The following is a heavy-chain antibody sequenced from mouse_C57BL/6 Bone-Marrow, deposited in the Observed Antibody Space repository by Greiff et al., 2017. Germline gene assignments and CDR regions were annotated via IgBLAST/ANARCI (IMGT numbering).Heavy chain of an antibody. V-gene: IGHV14-4*01. CDR2: IDPENGDT. Sequence: EVQVVASGAELVRPGASVKLSCTASGFNIKDDYMPWVKPRPEQGLEWIGWIDPENGDTEYASKFEGKATITADTSSNTAYLQLSSLTAEDPAVYYCTAFYGSSYLRYVDVWGTGTTVTVSS. CDR3: TAFYGSSYLRYVDV. D-gene: IGHD1-1*01. CDR1: GFNIKDDY. J-gene: IGHJ1*03.